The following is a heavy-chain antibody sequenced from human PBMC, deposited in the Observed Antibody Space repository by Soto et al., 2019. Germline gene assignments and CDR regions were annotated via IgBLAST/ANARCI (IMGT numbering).Heavy chain of an antibody. J-gene: IGHJ6*02. CDR3: ARDNRVGYYYGMDV. CDR1: GFTVSSNY. Sequence: GESLKISCAASGFTVSSNYMSWVRQAPGKGLEWVSVIYSGGSTYYADSVKGRFTISRDNSKNTLYLQMNSLRAEDTAVYYCARDNRVGYYYGMDVWGQGTTVTVS. V-gene: IGHV3-66*01. CDR2: IYSGGST.